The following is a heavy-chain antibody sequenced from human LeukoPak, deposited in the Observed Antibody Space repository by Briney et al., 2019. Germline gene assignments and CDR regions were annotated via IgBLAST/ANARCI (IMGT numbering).Heavy chain of an antibody. Sequence: GESLKISCKGSGYSFNSYWIGWVRQMPGKGLKWMGIIYLGDSDTRYSPSFQGQVTISADKSISTAYLQWSSLKASDTAMYYCARHPSYTSGWPLDYWGQGTLVTVSS. J-gene: IGHJ4*02. CDR1: GYSFNSYW. CDR3: ARHPSYTSGWPLDY. D-gene: IGHD6-19*01. CDR2: IYLGDSDT. V-gene: IGHV5-51*01.